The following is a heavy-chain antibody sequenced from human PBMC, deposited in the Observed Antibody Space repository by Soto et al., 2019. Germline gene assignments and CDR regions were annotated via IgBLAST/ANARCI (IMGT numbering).Heavy chain of an antibody. J-gene: IGHJ5*02. CDR1: GFTFSSYW. D-gene: IGHD2-2*01. V-gene: IGHV3-74*01. CDR3: ASWQDCSSTSCPP. Sequence: GSLRLSCAASGFTFSSYWMHWVRQAPGKGLVWVSRINSDGSSTSYADSVKGRFTISRDNAKNTLYLQMNSLRAEDTAVYYCASWQDCSSTSCPPWGQGTLVTVSS. CDR2: INSDGSST.